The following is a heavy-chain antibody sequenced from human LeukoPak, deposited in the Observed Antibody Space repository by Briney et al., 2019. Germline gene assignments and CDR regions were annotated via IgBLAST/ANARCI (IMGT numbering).Heavy chain of an antibody. CDR3: ARDIPGYSSRFDP. J-gene: IGHJ5*02. D-gene: IGHD6-19*01. V-gene: IGHV3-66*01. CDR2: MYSGDNT. CDR1: GFTVSSSY. Sequence: GGSLRLSCAASGFTVSSSYISWVRQAPGKGLEWVSVMYSGDNTYYADSVKGRFTISRDKSKNTLYLQMNSLRAEDTAVYHCARDIPGYSSRFDPWGQGTLVTVSS.